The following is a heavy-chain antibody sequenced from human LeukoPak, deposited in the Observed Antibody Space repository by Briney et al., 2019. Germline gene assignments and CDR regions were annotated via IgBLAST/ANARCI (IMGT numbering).Heavy chain of an antibody. CDR2: IRTDGSEK. D-gene: IGHD3-9*01. J-gene: IGHJ5*02. Sequence: GGSLRLSCEASGFTFSSYWMSWVRQAPGKGLEWVANIRTDGSEKYYVDSVKGRFTISRDNAKNSLYLQMNSLRAEDTAVYYCARDYTGYFPWGQGTLVIVSS. CDR3: ARDYTGYFP. CDR1: GFTFSSYW. V-gene: IGHV3-7*03.